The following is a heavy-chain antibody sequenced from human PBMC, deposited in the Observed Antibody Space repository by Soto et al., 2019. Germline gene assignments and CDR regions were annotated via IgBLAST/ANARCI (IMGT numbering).Heavy chain of an antibody. J-gene: IGHJ4*02. CDR1: GASITSYY. Sequence: TLSLTCTVSGASITSYYWSWIRQPPGKGLEWIGYIYSSGSTTYNPSLKSRVTISGDTSKNRFSLKLSSVTATDTAVYYCARAPRVAAAGDFDSWGQGTLVTVSS. CDR2: IYSSGST. D-gene: IGHD6-13*01. CDR3: ARAPRVAAAGDFDS. V-gene: IGHV4-59*01.